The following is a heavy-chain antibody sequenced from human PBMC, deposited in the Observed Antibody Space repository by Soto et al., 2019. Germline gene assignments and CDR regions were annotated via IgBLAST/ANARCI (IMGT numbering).Heavy chain of an antibody. D-gene: IGHD2-15*01. CDR1: GGSISSSSYY. CDR3: AKPNCSGGSCKPYNWFDP. Sequence: QLQLQESGPGLVKPSETLSLTCTVSGGSISSSSYYWGWIRQPPGKGLEWIGSIYYSGSTYYNPSLKSRVTLSVDTSKNQFSLKLSSVTAADTAVYYCAKPNCSGGSCKPYNWFDPWGQGTLVTVSS. V-gene: IGHV4-39*01. J-gene: IGHJ5*02. CDR2: IYYSGST.